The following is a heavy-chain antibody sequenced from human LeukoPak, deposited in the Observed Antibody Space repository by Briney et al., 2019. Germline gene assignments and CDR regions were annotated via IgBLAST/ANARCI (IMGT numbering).Heavy chain of an antibody. D-gene: IGHD1-26*01. CDR2: ISSSSSTI. J-gene: IGHJ4*02. CDR3: ARIVGALDY. Sequence: QPGGSLRLSCAASGFTFSSYSMNWVRQAPGKGLEWVSYISSSSSTIYYADSVKGRFTISRDNSKNTLYLQMNSLRAEDTAVYYCARIVGALDYWGQGTLVTVSS. V-gene: IGHV3-48*01. CDR1: GFTFSSYS.